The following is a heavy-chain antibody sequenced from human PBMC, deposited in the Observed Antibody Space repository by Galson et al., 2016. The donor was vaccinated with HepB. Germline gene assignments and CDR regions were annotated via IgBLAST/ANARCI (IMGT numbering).Heavy chain of an antibody. CDR3: AKKAHIWTGPDAFDI. CDR2: ISYAGNNK. V-gene: IGHV3-30*18. D-gene: IGHD3-9*01. J-gene: IGHJ3*02. Sequence: SLRLSCAASGFTFSSYGIHWVRQAPGKGLEWVAVISYAGNNKYYADSGKGRFTISRDNSKNTLYLPMSSLRAEDTAVYYCAKKAHIWTGPDAFDIWGQGKMVTVSS. CDR1: GFTFSSYG.